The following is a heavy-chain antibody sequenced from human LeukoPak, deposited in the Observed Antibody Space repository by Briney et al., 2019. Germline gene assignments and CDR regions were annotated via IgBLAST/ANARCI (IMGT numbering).Heavy chain of an antibody. Sequence: PSETPSLTCTLSGVSLTRGSRSWSWIRQPPGKGLEWIGHFYSSTRTTYNPSLESRVTISGDTAKNQFSLKLDSVTAADTAVYFCARCMSELDYGDYAYYYHMDVWGKGTTVTVSS. CDR1: GVSLTRGSRS. CDR3: ARCMSELDYGDYAYYYHMDV. V-gene: IGHV4-61*09. CDR2: FYSSTRT. D-gene: IGHD4-17*01. J-gene: IGHJ6*04.